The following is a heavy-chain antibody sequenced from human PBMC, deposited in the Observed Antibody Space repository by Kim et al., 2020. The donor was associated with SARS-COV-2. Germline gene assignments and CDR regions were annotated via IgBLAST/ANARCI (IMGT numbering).Heavy chain of an antibody. CDR3: ARHSERVVVVDY. J-gene: IGHJ4*02. V-gene: IGHV4-39*01. D-gene: IGHD2-15*01. CDR2: IYYSGST. CDR1: GGSISSSSYY. Sequence: SETLSLTCTVSGGSISSSSYYWGWIRQPPGKGLEWIGSIYYSGSTYYNPSLKSRVTISVDTSKNQFSLKLSSVTAADTAVYYCARHSERVVVVDYWGQGTLVTVSS.